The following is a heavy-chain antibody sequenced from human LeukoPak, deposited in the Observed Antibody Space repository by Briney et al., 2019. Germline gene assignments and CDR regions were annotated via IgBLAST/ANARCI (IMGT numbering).Heavy chain of an antibody. Sequence: ASVKVSCKESGYAFTGHYMHWVGQAPGQGLEWMEWINPNSGGTNYAQKYQGRVSMTRDTSISTAYMELSRLRSDDTAVYYCARVPRIAAAGSYFDYWGQRTLVTVSS. J-gene: IGHJ4*02. V-gene: IGHV1-2*02. CDR3: ARVPRIAAAGSYFDY. CDR2: INPNSGGT. CDR1: GYAFTGHY. D-gene: IGHD6-13*01.